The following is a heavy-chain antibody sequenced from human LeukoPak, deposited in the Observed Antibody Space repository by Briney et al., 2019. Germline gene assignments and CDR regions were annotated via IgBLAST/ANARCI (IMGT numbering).Heavy chain of an antibody. D-gene: IGHD3-22*01. J-gene: IGHJ3*02. CDR3: ARGSVDLLAQNYYDREYAFDI. V-gene: IGHV4-39*07. CDR1: GGSISSSSYY. Sequence: SETLSLTCTVSGGSISSSSYYWSWIRQPPGKGLEWIGEINHSGSTNYNPSLKSRVTISVDTSKNQFSLKLSSVTAADTAVYYCARGSVDLLAQNYYDREYAFDIWGQGTMVTVSS. CDR2: INHSGST.